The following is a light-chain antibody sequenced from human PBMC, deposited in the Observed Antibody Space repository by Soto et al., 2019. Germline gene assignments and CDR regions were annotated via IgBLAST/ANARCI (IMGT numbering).Light chain of an antibody. CDR3: QQSYSTPFT. J-gene: IGKJ3*01. CDR1: QSISSY. V-gene: IGKV1-39*01. Sequence: DIQMTXSPXXXXXSVGDRVTITCRASQSISSYLNWYQQKPGKAPKLLIYATSSLQSGVPSRFNGSGSGTDFTLTISSLQPEDFATYYCQQSYSTPFTFGPGTKVDIK. CDR2: ATS.